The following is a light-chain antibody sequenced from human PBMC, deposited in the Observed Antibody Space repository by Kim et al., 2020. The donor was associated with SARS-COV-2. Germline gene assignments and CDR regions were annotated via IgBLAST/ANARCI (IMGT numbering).Light chain of an antibody. CDR1: QRISNNY. Sequence: PGERGTLSCRASQRISNNYLAWYQQRRGQAPRLLIYGASSRATGIPDRFSGSGSGTDFTLTISRLEPEDFAVYYCQQYGGSPITFGQGTRLEIK. J-gene: IGKJ5*01. CDR2: GAS. CDR3: QQYGGSPIT. V-gene: IGKV3-20*01.